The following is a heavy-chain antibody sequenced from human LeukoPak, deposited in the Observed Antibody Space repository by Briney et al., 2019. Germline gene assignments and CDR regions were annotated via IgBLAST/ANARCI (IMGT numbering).Heavy chain of an antibody. D-gene: IGHD5-18*01. J-gene: IGHJ4*02. V-gene: IGHV3-74*01. CDR2: INTDGTST. Sequence: GGSLRLSCAASGFTFSSYWMYWVRQDPGKGLVCVSRINTDGTSTTYADSVKGRFTISRDNAKNTLYLQMNSLRAEDTAVYYCAYSYGSNYFDYWGQGTLVTVSS. CDR3: AYSYGSNYFDY. CDR1: GFTFSSYW.